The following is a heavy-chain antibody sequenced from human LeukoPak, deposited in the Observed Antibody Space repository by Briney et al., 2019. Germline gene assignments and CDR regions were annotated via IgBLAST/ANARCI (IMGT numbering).Heavy chain of an antibody. CDR3: APLIASYGLNWFDP. D-gene: IGHD5-18*01. CDR2: FDPEDGET. CDR1: GYTLTELS. Sequence: ASVKVSCKVSGYTLTELSMHWVRQAPGKGLEWMGGFDPEDGETIYAQKFQGRVTMTEDTSTDTAYMALSSLRSEDTAVYYCAPLIASYGLNWFDPWGQGTLVTVSS. J-gene: IGHJ5*02. V-gene: IGHV1-24*01.